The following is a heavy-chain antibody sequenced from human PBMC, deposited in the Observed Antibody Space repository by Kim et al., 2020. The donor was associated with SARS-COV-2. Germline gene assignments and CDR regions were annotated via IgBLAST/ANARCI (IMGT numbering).Heavy chain of an antibody. Sequence: AGSVKGRFAISRDNSKNTLYLQVNSLGAEDTAIYYCAKDLGYGDPLAVFEIWRQGTMVTVSS. V-gene: IGHV3-23*01. D-gene: IGHD4-17*01. CDR3: AKDLGYGDPLAVFEI. J-gene: IGHJ3*02.